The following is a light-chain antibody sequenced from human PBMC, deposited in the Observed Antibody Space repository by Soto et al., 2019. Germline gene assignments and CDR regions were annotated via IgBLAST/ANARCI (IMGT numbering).Light chain of an antibody. V-gene: IGKV1-12*01. CDR2: AAY. CDR3: KQSYRIPIT. J-gene: IGKJ5*01. Sequence: DIQMTQSPSSVSASVGDRITITCRASQGISSWLAWYQQKPGKLPKLLIYAAYSLQSGVQSRFSGSGSGTDFTLTIKSLQPEDFATYYCKQSYRIPITFGQGTRLEIK. CDR1: QGISSW.